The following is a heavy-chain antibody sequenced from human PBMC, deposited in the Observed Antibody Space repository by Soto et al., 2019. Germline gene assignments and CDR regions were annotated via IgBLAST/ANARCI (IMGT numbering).Heavy chain of an antibody. CDR2: IYYSGST. D-gene: IGHD2-21*02. V-gene: IGHV4-39*01. Sequence: NPSETLSLTCTVSGGSISSSSYYWGWIRQPPGKGLEWIGSIYYSGSTYYNPSLKSRVTISVDTSKNQFSLKLSSVTAADTAVYYCARLVVTTDAFDIWGQGTMVTVSS. J-gene: IGHJ3*02. CDR1: GGSISSSSYY. CDR3: ARLVVTTDAFDI.